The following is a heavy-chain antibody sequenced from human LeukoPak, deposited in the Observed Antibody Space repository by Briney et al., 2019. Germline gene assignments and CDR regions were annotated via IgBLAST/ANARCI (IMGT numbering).Heavy chain of an antibody. Sequence: GSLRLSCAASGFTFSSYSMNWVRQAPGKGLEWVSAISSSSTYIYYADSVKGRFTISRDNAKNSLFLQLDSLRAEDTAVYYCARLDSSGYYFPGVSDYWGQGTLVTVSS. D-gene: IGHD3-22*01. V-gene: IGHV3-21*01. CDR1: GFTFSSYS. J-gene: IGHJ4*02. CDR2: ISSSSTYI. CDR3: ARLDSSGYYFPGVSDY.